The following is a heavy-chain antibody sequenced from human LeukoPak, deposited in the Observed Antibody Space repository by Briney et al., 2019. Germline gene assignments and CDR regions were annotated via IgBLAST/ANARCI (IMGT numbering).Heavy chain of an antibody. J-gene: IGHJ4*02. D-gene: IGHD5-12*01. Sequence: GESLKISCKGSGYSFTSYWIGWVRQMPGKGLEWMGIIYPGDSDTRYSPSFQGQVTISADKCISTAYLQWSSLKASDAAMYYCARQIVATITSGYFDYWGQGTLVTVSS. CDR3: ARQIVATITSGYFDY. V-gene: IGHV5-51*01. CDR1: GYSFTSYW. CDR2: IYPGDSDT.